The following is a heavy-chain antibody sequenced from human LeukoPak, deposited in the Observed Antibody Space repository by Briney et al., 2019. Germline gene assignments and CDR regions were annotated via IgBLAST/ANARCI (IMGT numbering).Heavy chain of an antibody. Sequence: PGGSLRLSCAASGFTFSNSAMSWVRQAPGKGLEWVSILSGSGITTYYADSVKGRFTISRDNSKNTLYLQMNSLRAEDTAVYYCAKGIYSSGWGYFDYWGHGTLVTVSS. CDR1: GFTFSNSA. CDR3: AKGIYSSGWGYFDY. V-gene: IGHV3-23*01. D-gene: IGHD6-19*01. J-gene: IGHJ4*01. CDR2: LSGSGITT.